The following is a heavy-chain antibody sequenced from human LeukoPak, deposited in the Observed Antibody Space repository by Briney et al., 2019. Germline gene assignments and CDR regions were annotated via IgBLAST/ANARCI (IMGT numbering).Heavy chain of an antibody. CDR1: GFTFNNYV. V-gene: IGHV3-23*01. CDR2: ISGGGDNK. J-gene: IGHJ2*01. Sequence: GGSLRLSCAASGFTFNNYVMSWVRQAPGKGLEWVSGISGGGDNKYYADSVKDRFTISRDNSKKTLYLQMNSLRADDTAVYYCAQGPNYDNTWYFILWGRGTLVTVSS. D-gene: IGHD3-22*01. CDR3: AQGPNYDNTWYFIL.